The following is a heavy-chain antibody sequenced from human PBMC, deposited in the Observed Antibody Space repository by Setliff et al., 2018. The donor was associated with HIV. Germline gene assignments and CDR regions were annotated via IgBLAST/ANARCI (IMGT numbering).Heavy chain of an antibody. CDR3: AREGDGIDF. CDR1: GGSITSTTYY. Sequence: SETLSLTCTVSGGSITSTTYYWGWIRQPPGKGLEWIGTIHYTGNTYHNPSLKSRVTISVEAPKNQISLKLTAVTAADSAVYYCAREGDGIDFWGQGTLVTVS. CDR2: IHYTGNT. V-gene: IGHV4-39*02. J-gene: IGHJ4*02. D-gene: IGHD2-21*02.